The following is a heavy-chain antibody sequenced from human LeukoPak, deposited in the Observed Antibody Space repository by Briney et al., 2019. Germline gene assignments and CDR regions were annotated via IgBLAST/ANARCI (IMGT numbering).Heavy chain of an antibody. Sequence: PSETLSLTCAVYGGSFSGYYWSWIRQPPGKGLEWIGEINHSGSTNYNPSLKSRVTISVDTSKNQFSLKLSSVTAADTAVYYCASTFYDYVWGSYRYHDYWGQGTLVTVSS. D-gene: IGHD3-16*02. J-gene: IGHJ4*02. CDR1: GGSFSGYY. CDR3: ASTFYDYVWGSYRYHDY. V-gene: IGHV4-34*01. CDR2: INHSGST.